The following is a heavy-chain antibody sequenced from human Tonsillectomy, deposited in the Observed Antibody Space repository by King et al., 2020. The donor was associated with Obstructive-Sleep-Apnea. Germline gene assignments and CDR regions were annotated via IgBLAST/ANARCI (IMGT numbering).Heavy chain of an antibody. Sequence: VQLVESGGGLVKPGGSLRLSCVSSGFSFSGYSMNWVRQAPREGLEWVSSITASSSHIYYADSVKGRFTISRDNSRNTLFLQMDSLRAEDTAIYYCARDALAHRIILDSWGQGTLVTVSS. V-gene: IGHV3-21*01. CDR2: ITASSSHI. CDR3: ARDALAHRIILDS. CDR1: GFSFSGYS. J-gene: IGHJ4*02. D-gene: IGHD6-6*01.